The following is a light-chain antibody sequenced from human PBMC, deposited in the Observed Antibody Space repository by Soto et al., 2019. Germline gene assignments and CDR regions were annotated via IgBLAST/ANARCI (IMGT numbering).Light chain of an antibody. Sequence: QSALTQPASVSGSPGQSITISCTGTSSDVGGYNFVSWYQQPPGKAPKLMIYEVSNRPSGVYNRFSGSKSGNTASLTISGLQAEDEADYFCSSYPSSRTLVFGTGTKLTVL. CDR1: SSDVGGYNF. J-gene: IGLJ1*01. V-gene: IGLV2-14*01. CDR2: EVS. CDR3: SSYPSSRTLV.